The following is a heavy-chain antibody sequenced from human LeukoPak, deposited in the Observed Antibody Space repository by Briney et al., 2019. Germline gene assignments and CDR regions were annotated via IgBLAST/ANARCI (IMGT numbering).Heavy chain of an antibody. V-gene: IGHV4-38-2*01. D-gene: IGHD3-10*01. J-gene: IGHJ4*02. CDR1: GYSISSGHY. CDR3: AQFGDPGYYFDY. Sequence: PSETLSLTCAVSGYSISSGHYWGWIRQPPGKGLEWIESLYHSGSTYYNPSLKSRVTISVDTSKNQFSLKVRSVTAADTAMYYCAQFGDPGYYFDYWGQGTLVTVSS. CDR2: LYHSGST.